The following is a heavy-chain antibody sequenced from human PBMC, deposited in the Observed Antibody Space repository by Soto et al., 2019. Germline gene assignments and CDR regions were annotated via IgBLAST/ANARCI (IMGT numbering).Heavy chain of an antibody. D-gene: IGHD3-3*01. V-gene: IGHV1-8*01. J-gene: IGHJ4*02. CDR1: GYTFTSYD. CDR3: ARGVRVLRFLEWLLDFDY. CDR2: MNPNSGNT. Sequence: ASVKVSCKASGYTFTSYDINWVRQATGQGLEWMGWMNPNSGNTGYAQKFQGRVTMTRNTSISTAYMELSSLRSEDTAVYYCARGVRVLRFLEWLLDFDYWGQGTLVTVSS.